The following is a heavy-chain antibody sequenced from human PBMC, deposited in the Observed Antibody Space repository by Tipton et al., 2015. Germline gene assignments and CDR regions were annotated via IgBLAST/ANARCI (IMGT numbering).Heavy chain of an antibody. Sequence: TLSLTCTVSGGSISRGPYYWTWIRQHPGKGLEWIGYISHSGTSYSNPSLKSRVTISIDTSKNQFSLKLSSVTAADTAVYYCARFDSSWSYWGQGTLVSVSS. CDR1: GGSISRGPYY. J-gene: IGHJ4*02. V-gene: IGHV4-31*03. CDR2: ISHSGTS. D-gene: IGHD6-13*01. CDR3: ARFDSSWSY.